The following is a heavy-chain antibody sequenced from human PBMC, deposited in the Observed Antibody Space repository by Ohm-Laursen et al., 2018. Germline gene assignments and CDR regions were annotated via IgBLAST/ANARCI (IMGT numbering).Heavy chain of an antibody. CDR1: GFTFSSYA. D-gene: IGHD2-21*02. V-gene: IGHV3-11*01. CDR2: ISSSGSTI. CDR3: AVPVGDTDAFDI. Sequence: SLRLSCAASGFTFSSYAMSWVRQAPGKGLEWVSYISSSGSTIYYADSVKGRFTISRDNAKNSLYLQMNSLRAEDTAVYYCAVPVGDTDAFDIWGQGTMVTVSS. J-gene: IGHJ3*02.